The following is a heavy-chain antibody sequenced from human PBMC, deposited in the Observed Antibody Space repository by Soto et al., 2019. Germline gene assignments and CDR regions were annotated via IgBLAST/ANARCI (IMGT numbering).Heavy chain of an antibody. V-gene: IGHV3-7*04. J-gene: IGHJ4*02. CDR3: SGGVGDAI. Sequence: EDQLVESGGGLVQPGGSLRLTCAVSGFSFRSDWMNWVRQAPGKGLEWVAHTNQDGSEKYYLDSVKGRFTIFRDNAKNSLYLQMTSRRAEDTAVYYCSGGVGDAIWGQGTLVTVSS. D-gene: IGHD1-26*01. CDR2: TNQDGSEK. CDR1: GFSFRSDW.